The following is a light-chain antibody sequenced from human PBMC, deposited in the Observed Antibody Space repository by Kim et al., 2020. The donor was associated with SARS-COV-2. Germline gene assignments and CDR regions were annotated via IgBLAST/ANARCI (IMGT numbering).Light chain of an antibody. CDR2: QDS. V-gene: IGLV3-1*01. J-gene: IGLJ1*01. Sequence: SYELTQPPSVSVSPGQTASITCSGDKLGDKYACWYQQKPGQSPVLVNYQDSKRPSGIPGRFSGSNSGNTATLTISGTQAMDEADYYCQAWDSSKGVFGTGTKVTVL. CDR3: QAWDSSKGV. CDR1: KLGDKY.